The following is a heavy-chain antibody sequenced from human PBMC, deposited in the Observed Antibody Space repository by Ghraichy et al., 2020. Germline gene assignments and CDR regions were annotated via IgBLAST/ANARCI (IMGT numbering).Heavy chain of an antibody. V-gene: IGHV3-30*18. CDR1: GFIISYYG. D-gene: IGHD3-10*02. CDR2: MSYEGSNK. J-gene: IGHJ6*02. Sequence: GGSLRLSCAASGFIISYYGMHWVRQAPGKGLEWVAAMSYEGSNKYYADSVKGRFTISRDNSKNTLYLQMDSLRAEDTAVYYCAKDPGIFGDYGYGMDVWGQGTTVTVSS. CDR3: AKDPGIFGDYGYGMDV.